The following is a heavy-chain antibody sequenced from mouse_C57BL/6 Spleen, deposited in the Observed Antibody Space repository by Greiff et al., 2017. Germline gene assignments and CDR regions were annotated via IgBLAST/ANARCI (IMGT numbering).Heavy chain of an antibody. D-gene: IGHD1-1*01. V-gene: IGHV14-4*01. CDR2: IDPENGDT. CDR3: TRILVAY. CDR1: GFNFKDDY. Sequence: EVQLQQSGAELVRPGASVKLSCTASGFNFKDDYMHWVKQRPEQGLEWIGWIDPENGDTEYASKFQGKTTITADTSSNTAYLQLSSLTSEDTAVYYCTRILVAYWGQGTLVTVSA. J-gene: IGHJ3*01.